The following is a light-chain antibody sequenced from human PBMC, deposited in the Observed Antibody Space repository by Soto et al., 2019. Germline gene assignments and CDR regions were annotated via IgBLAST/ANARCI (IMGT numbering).Light chain of an antibody. Sequence: AIRMTQSPSSFSASTGDRVTITCRASQGISSYLAWYQQKPGKAPKLLIYAASTLQSGVPSRFSGSGSGTDFTLTISCLQSEDFATYYCQQYDSYPTFGGGTKV. CDR2: AAS. CDR3: QQYDSYPT. V-gene: IGKV1-8*01. J-gene: IGKJ4*01. CDR1: QGISSY.